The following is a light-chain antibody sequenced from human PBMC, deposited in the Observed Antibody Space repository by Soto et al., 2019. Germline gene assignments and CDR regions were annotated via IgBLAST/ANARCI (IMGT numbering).Light chain of an antibody. V-gene: IGKV1-5*01. CDR3: QQYNSSPYT. Sequence: DIQMTQSPSTLSASVGDRVTITCRASQSISSWLAWYQQKPGKAPKLLIYDASSLESGVPSRFSGSGSGTEFTLTISSLQPDDFATYYYQQYNSSPYTLGQGTKLEIK. J-gene: IGKJ2*01. CDR2: DAS. CDR1: QSISSW.